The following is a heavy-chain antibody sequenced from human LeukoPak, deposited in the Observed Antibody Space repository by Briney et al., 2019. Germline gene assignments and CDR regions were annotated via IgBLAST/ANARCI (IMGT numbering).Heavy chain of an antibody. Sequence: GGSLRLSCAASGFTLSKHPMYWVRRAPGKGLEWVSSLSDTGDSRHYADSVKGRFTISRDSARSALYLQMNSLRAEDTAVYYCAKGDCASGSCYFDDWGQGSQVTVSS. D-gene: IGHD2-8*01. CDR2: LSDTGDSR. J-gene: IGHJ4*02. CDR1: GFTLSKHP. CDR3: AKGDCASGSCYFDD. V-gene: IGHV3-23*01.